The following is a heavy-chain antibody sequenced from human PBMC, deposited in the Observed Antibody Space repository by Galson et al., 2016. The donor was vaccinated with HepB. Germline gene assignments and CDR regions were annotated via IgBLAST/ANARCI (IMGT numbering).Heavy chain of an antibody. D-gene: IGHD1-26*01. Sequence: PALVKPTQTLTLTCSLSGFTPNTRGVGVGWIRQPPGKALEWLGIIYWDDAKRYKPSLTDRLTITKDTSKSQVVLTLTNVDRVDTATYFCAHSGPATRPGSGSFFDVWGQGTLITVSS. CDR1: GFTPNTRGVG. V-gene: IGHV2-5*02. J-gene: IGHJ4*02. CDR2: IYWDDAK. CDR3: AHSGPATRPGSGSFFDV.